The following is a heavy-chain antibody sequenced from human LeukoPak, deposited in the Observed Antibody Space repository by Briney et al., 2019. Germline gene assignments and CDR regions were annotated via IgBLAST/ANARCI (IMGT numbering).Heavy chain of an antibody. D-gene: IGHD1-26*01. Sequence: HPGGSLRLSCAASGFIFSSYNMNWVRQAPGKGLEWVSTISGGGGSTYYADSVKGRFTISRDNSKNTLYLQVNSLRAEDTAVYYCAKGGKWDVTPFDYWGQGTLVTVSS. CDR2: ISGGGGST. J-gene: IGHJ4*02. V-gene: IGHV3-23*01. CDR1: GFIFSSYN. CDR3: AKGGKWDVTPFDY.